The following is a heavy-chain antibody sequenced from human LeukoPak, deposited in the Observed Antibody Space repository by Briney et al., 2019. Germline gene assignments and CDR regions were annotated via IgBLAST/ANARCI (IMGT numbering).Heavy chain of an antibody. V-gene: IGHV1-8*02. CDR3: ARSSYYDFWSGYYTRWFDP. CDR2: MNPNSGNT. CDR1: GGTFSSYA. Sequence: GSSVKVSCKASGGTFSSYAINWVRQATGQGLEWMGWMNPNSGNTGYAQKFQGRVTMTRNTSISTAYMELSSLRSEDTAVYYCARSSYYDFWSGYYTRWFDPWGQGTLVTVSS. J-gene: IGHJ5*02. D-gene: IGHD3-3*01.